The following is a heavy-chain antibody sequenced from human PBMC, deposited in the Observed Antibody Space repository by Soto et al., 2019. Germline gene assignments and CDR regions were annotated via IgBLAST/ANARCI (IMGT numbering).Heavy chain of an antibody. CDR1: GGTFSSYT. V-gene: IGHV1-69*02. CDR3: ARYCSGGSCYSGAFDI. Sequence: QVQLVQSGAEVKKPGSSVKVSCKASGGTFSSYTISWVRQAPGQGLEWMGRIIPILGIANYAQKFQGRVTITADKSTSTAHMELSSLRSEDTAVYYCARYCSGGSCYSGAFDIWGQGTMVTVSS. D-gene: IGHD2-15*01. J-gene: IGHJ3*02. CDR2: IIPILGIA.